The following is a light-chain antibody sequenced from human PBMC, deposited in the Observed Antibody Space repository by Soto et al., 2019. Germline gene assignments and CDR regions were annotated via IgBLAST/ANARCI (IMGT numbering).Light chain of an antibody. CDR3: QQYDSLPFP. Sequence: DIQMTQSPSSLSASVGDRVTITCQASHSLGNSLSWSQQKPGKAPKLLISDASNLETWVPSRFSAIASGADVTFTNSSLQHEDIAGYYCQQYDSLPFPSGEGTKLDIK. V-gene: IGKV1-33*01. J-gene: IGKJ4*01. CDR2: DAS. CDR1: HSLGNS.